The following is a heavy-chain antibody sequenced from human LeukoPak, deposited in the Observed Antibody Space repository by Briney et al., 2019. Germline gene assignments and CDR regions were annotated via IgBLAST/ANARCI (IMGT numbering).Heavy chain of an antibody. J-gene: IGHJ4*02. V-gene: IGHV4-34*01. Sequence: SETVCLTCAVYGGFFSGYYCRWIRQPPGKGLEWIGVMNRSGSTNYNPSLKSRVTISVDTSKNQFSLKLSSVTAADTAVYYCARGGGAAAGTSGRYYFDYWGQGTLVTVSS. D-gene: IGHD6-13*01. CDR1: GGFFSGYY. CDR2: MNRSGST. CDR3: ARGGGAAAGTSGRYYFDY.